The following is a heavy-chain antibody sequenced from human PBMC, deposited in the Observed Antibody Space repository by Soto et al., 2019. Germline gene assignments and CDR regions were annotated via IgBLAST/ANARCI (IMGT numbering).Heavy chain of an antibody. CDR3: ARGVRGATRLDPLYGMDV. V-gene: IGHV1-69*01. CDR2: ITPIFGTA. CDR1: GVTFSSYA. D-gene: IGHD1-26*01. Sequence: QVQLVQSGAEVKKPGSSVKVSCKASGVTFSSYAISWVRQAPGQGLEWMGGITPIFGTANYAQKFQGRVTITADESTSTAYMELSSLRSEDTVVYYCARGVRGATRLDPLYGMDVWGQGTTVTVSS. J-gene: IGHJ6*02.